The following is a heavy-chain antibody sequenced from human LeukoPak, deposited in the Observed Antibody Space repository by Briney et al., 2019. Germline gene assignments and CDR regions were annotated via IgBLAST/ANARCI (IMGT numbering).Heavy chain of an antibody. D-gene: IGHD3-10*02. CDR3: AELGITMIGGV. Sequence: PGGSLRLSCAASGFTFSNYGMHWVRQAPGKGLEWVAFIRFDGFNKYYADSVKGRFTISRDNSKNTMYVQMNSLRAEDTAVYYCAELGITMIGGVWGRGTTVTISS. CDR2: IRFDGFNK. V-gene: IGHV3-30*02. CDR1: GFTFSNYG. J-gene: IGHJ6*04.